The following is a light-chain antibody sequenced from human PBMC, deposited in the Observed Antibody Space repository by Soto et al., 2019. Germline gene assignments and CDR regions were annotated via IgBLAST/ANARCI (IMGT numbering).Light chain of an antibody. CDR3: QQRSNWPPTLT. CDR1: QSVSSY. J-gene: IGKJ4*01. Sequence: EFVLTQSPATLSLSPGERATLSCRASQSVSSYLAWYQQKPGQAPRLLIYDASNRATGIPARFSGSGSGTDFTLTISSLEPEDFAVYYCQQRSNWPPTLTFGGGTKVDI. V-gene: IGKV3-11*01. CDR2: DAS.